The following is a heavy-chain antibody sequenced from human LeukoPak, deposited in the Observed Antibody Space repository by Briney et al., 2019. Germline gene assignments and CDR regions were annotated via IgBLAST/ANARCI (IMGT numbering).Heavy chain of an antibody. CDR1: TFTFSDYA. V-gene: IGHV3-23*01. J-gene: IGHJ4*02. CDR3: AKDLGTADY. Sequence: GGSLRLSCTGSTFTFSDYAMSWVRQAPGKGLEWVSSISGNGGTVYYGDSVKGRFTISRDNSKNTLYLQMNSLRAEDTAVYYCAKDLGTADYWGQGTLVTVSS. CDR2: ISGNGGTV. D-gene: IGHD1-1*01.